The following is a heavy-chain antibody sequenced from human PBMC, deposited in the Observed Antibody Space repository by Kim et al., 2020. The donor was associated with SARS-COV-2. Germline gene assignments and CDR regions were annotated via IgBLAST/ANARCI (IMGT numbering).Heavy chain of an antibody. J-gene: IGHJ6*02. CDR3: ASCSRVGVTKPYYYGMDV. CDR2: IWNDGTNK. D-gene: IGHD1-26*01. V-gene: IGHV3-33*01. Sequence: GGSLRLSCVASRFPFSSYGMYWVRQAPGKGLEWVALIWNDGTNKYNADSVKGRFTISRDNSKNTLYLQMNSLRAEDTAVYYCASCSRVGVTKPYYYGMDVWGQGTTVTVSS. CDR1: RFPFSSYG.